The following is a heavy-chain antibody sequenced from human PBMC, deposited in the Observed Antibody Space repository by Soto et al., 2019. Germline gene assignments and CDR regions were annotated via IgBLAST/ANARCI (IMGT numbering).Heavy chain of an antibody. CDR2: IYYSGST. D-gene: IGHD1-7*01. Sequence: SETLSLTCTVSGGSISSSSYHWGWIRQPPGKGLEWIGSIYYSGSTYYNPSLKSRVTISVDTSKNQFSLKLSSVTAADTAVYYCARRKDITGTTSKHNWFDPWGQGTLVTVSS. CDR1: GGSISSSSYH. CDR3: ARRKDITGTTSKHNWFDP. V-gene: IGHV4-39*01. J-gene: IGHJ5*02.